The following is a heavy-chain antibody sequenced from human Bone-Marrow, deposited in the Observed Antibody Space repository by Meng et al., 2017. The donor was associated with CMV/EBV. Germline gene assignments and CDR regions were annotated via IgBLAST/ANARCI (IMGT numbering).Heavy chain of an antibody. D-gene: IGHD7-27*01. J-gene: IGHJ4*02. CDR3: ASMLTGDPLRDY. V-gene: IGHV4-30-4*08. CDR2: IYYSGST. Sequence: VPLKDSGPGLVKPSQPLSLTCTVSGGSISSGDYYWSWIRQPPGKGLEWIGYIYYSGSTYYNPSLKSRVAISVDTSKNQFSLKLSSVTAADTAVYYCASMLTGDPLRDYWGQGTLVTVSS. CDR1: GGSISSGDYY.